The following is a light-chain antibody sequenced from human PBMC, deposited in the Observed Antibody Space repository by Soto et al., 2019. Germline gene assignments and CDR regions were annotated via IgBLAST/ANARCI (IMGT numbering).Light chain of an antibody. CDR3: QQYGSLSWT. V-gene: IGKV3-20*01. CDR1: QSVSSSY. CDR2: GAS. Sequence: EIVLTRSPGTLSLSPGERATLSCRASQSVSSSYLAWYQQKPGQAPRLLIYGASTRATGVPDRFSGSGSGTDFTLTISRLEPEDFAVYHCQQYGSLSWTFGQGTKVDIK. J-gene: IGKJ1*01.